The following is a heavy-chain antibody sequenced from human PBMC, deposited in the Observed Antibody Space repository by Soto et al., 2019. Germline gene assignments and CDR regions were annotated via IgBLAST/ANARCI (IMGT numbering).Heavy chain of an antibody. CDR1: GFTFSTYG. D-gene: IGHD6-13*01. Sequence: GFSLRLSCAASGFTFSTYGMHWVRQAPGKGLEWVAAMSYDGTKQYYVDSVKGRFTISRDNSRNTLFLQLNSLRDEDTAVYYCAKDYCSTWIDHWGQGTPVTVSS. J-gene: IGHJ4*02. CDR3: AKDYCSTWIDH. CDR2: MSYDGTKQ. V-gene: IGHV3-30*18.